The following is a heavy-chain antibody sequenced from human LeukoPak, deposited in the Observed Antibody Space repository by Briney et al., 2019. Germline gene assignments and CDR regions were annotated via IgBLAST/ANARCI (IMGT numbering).Heavy chain of an antibody. CDR3: ATDLRYSSGPHWFDP. Sequence: ASVKVSCKVSGYTLTELSMHWVRQAPGKGLEWMGGFDPEDGETIYAQKFQGRVTMTEDTSTDTAYMELGSLRSEDTAVYYCATDLRYSSGPHWFDPWGQGTLVTVSS. V-gene: IGHV1-24*01. CDR1: GYTLTELS. D-gene: IGHD6-19*01. J-gene: IGHJ5*02. CDR2: FDPEDGET.